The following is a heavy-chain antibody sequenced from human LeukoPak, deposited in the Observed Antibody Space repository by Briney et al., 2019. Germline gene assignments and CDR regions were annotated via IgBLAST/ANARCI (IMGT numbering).Heavy chain of an antibody. CDR2: IGHAGSPA. J-gene: IGHJ3*01. CDR1: GFTFSSHS. CDR3: ARDQRPYCSVDYYCAIDL. D-gene: IGHD2-21*01. V-gene: IGHV3-48*01. Sequence: PGGSLRLSCEASGFTFSSHSMTWVRQAPGKTLEWISYIGHAGSPAHYADSVRGRFTISRDNARNSLYLQMNSLTVEDTAVYYCARDQRPYCSVDYYCAIDLWGRGTLVTVSS.